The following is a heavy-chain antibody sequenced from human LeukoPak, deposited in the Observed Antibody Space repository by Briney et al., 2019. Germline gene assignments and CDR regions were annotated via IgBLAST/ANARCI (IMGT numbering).Heavy chain of an antibody. Sequence: GGSLRLSCAASGFTFSSYAMSWVRQAPGKGLEWVSAISVSGGSTYYADSVKGRFPISRDNSKNTLYLQMNSLRAEDTAVYYCAKDRLPHWFDYWGQGTLVTVSS. CDR2: ISVSGGST. J-gene: IGHJ4*02. CDR1: GFTFSSYA. CDR3: AKDRLPHWFDY. V-gene: IGHV3-23*01. D-gene: IGHD1-1*01.